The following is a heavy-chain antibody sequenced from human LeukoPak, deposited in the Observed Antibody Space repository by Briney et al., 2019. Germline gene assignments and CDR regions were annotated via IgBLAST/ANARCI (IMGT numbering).Heavy chain of an antibody. CDR3: ARAGFYDPGSYDY. CDR1: GFTFSSYW. CDR2: INSDGSST. V-gene: IGHV3-74*01. J-gene: IGHJ4*02. D-gene: IGHD3-10*01. Sequence: GGSLRLSCAASGFTFSSYWIHWVRQGPGKGLVWVSHINSDGSSTTYADSVKGRFTISRDNAKNTLYLQMSSLRAEDTALYYCARAGFYDPGSYDYWGQGTLVTVSS.